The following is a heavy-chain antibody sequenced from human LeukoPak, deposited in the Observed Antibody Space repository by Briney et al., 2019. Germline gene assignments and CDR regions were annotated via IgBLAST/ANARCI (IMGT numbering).Heavy chain of an antibody. V-gene: IGHV3-11*04. CDR1: GFTFSDYY. Sequence: PGGSLRFSCAASGFTFSDYYMSWIRQAPGKGLEWVSHISSGGSARYYADSVKGRFTISRDNAKNSLYLQMNNLRAEDTAVYYCARGPATRVYYFDYWGQGTLVTVSS. D-gene: IGHD1-26*01. J-gene: IGHJ4*02. CDR2: ISSGGSAR. CDR3: ARGPATRVYYFDY.